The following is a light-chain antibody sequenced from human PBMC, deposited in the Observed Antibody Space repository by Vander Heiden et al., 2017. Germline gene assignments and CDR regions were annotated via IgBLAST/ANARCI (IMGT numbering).Light chain of an antibody. J-gene: IGLJ2*01. CDR1: KLGDKY. V-gene: IGLV3-1*01. Sequence: SYELTQPPSVSVPPGQTASITCSGDKLGDKYVCWYQQKPGQSPLLVIYQDNKRPSGIPERFSGSNSGNTATLTISGTQAMDEADYYCQAWDSTTVVFGGGTKLTVL. CDR3: QAWDSTTVV. CDR2: QDN.